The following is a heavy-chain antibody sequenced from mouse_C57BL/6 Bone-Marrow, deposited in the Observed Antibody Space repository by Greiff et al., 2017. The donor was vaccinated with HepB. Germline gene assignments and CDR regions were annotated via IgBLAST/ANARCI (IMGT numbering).Heavy chain of an antibody. J-gene: IGHJ3*01. Sequence: QVQLQQSGAELVKPGASVKLSRKASGYTFTSYWMHWVKQRPGQGLEWIGMIHPNSGSTNYNEKFKSKATLTVDKSSSTAYRQLSSLTSEDSAVYYCAYYAWFAYWGQGTLVTVSA. CDR1: GYTFTSYW. V-gene: IGHV1-64*01. CDR2: IHPNSGST. CDR3: AYYAWFAY. D-gene: IGHD1-1*01.